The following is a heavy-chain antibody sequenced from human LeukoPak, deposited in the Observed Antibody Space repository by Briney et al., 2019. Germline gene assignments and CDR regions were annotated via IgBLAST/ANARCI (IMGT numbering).Heavy chain of an antibody. Sequence: SETLSLTCAVYGGSFSGYYWSWIRQPPGKGLEWIGEINHSGSTNYNPSLKSRVTISVDTSKNQFSLKLSSVTAADTAVYYCARRNYDILTGYYPFDPWGQGTLVTVSS. CDR2: INHSGST. CDR3: ARRNYDILTGYYPFDP. V-gene: IGHV4-34*01. D-gene: IGHD3-9*01. J-gene: IGHJ5*02. CDR1: GGSFSGYY.